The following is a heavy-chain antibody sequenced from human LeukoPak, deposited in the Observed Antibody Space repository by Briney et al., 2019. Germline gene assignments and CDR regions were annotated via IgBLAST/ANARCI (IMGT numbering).Heavy chain of an antibody. D-gene: IGHD3-22*01. CDR2: FSTSGGST. V-gene: IGHV3-23*01. J-gene: IGHJ3*02. CDR3: AKPFLITVIVGDAFDS. CDR1: GFTFSSYA. Sequence: PGGSLRLSCAASGFTFSSYAMSWVRQAPGKGLEWVSSFSTSGGSTYYADSVKGRFTISRDNSKNTLYLQMNSLRAEDTAVYYCAKPFLITVIVGDAFDSWGQGTMVTVSS.